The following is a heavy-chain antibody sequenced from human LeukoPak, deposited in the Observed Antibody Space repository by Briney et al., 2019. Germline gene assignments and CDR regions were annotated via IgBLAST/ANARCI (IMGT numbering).Heavy chain of an antibody. D-gene: IGHD3-10*01. Sequence: STETLSLTCTVSGGSISSYYWSWIRQPPGKVLEWIGYIYYSGSTNYNPSLKSRVTISVDTSKNQFSLKLSSVTAADTAVYYCARVSPDYYGSGSYYHDAFDIWGQGTMVTVSS. CDR1: GGSISSYY. V-gene: IGHV4-59*01. CDR2: IYYSGST. CDR3: ARVSPDYYGSGSYYHDAFDI. J-gene: IGHJ3*02.